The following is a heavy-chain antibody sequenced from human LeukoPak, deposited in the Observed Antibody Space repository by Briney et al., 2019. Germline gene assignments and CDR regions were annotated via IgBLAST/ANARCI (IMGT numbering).Heavy chain of an antibody. CDR1: GFTFSSYS. J-gene: IGHJ4*02. D-gene: IGHD3-10*01. V-gene: IGHV3-21*01. CDR3: GRDPPRVVGGINLYFAS. Sequence: GGSLRLSCAASGFTFSSYSMNWVRQAPGKGLEWVSSISSSSSYIYYADSVKGRFTNSRDNAKNSLYLQMNSLSTEDTAVYYCGRDPPRVVGGINLYFASWAQEPRVTVPS. CDR2: ISSSSSYI.